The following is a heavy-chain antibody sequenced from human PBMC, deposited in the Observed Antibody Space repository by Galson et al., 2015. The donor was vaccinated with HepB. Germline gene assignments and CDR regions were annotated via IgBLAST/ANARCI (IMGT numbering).Heavy chain of an antibody. Sequence: QSGAEVKKPGESLKISCQGSGYSFSNSWIGWVRQMPGKGLEWMGIIYPGDSDARYSPSFEGQVTMSADKSISTAYLQWSTLKASDTAMYYCARQGDILTGLFDFWGQGTLVTVSS. CDR2: IYPGDSDA. V-gene: IGHV5-51*01. CDR1: GYSFSNSW. CDR3: ARQGDILTGLFDF. J-gene: IGHJ4*02. D-gene: IGHD3-9*01.